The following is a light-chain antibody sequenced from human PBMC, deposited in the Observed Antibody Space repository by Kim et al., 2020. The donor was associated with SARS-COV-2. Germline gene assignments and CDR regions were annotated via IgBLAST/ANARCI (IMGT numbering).Light chain of an antibody. V-gene: IGLV3-9*01. CDR1: NIGSKN. CDR2: RDS. J-gene: IGLJ2*01. Sequence: YELTQPLSVSVALGQTARITCGGNNIGSKNVHWYQQKPGQAPVLVIYRDSNRPSGIPERFSGSNSGNTATLTISRAQAGDEADYYCQVWDSSTGVFGGGTKLTVL. CDR3: QVWDSSTGV.